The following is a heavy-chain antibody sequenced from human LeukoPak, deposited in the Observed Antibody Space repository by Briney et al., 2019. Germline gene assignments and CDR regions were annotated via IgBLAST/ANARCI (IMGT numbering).Heavy chain of an antibody. CDR1: GYTFTSYY. CDR3: ARDTVVVPAAIPAHAFDI. CDR2: INPSGGST. D-gene: IGHD2-2*02. Sequence: GASVTVSCTASGYTFTSYYMHWVRQAPGQGLEWMGIINPSGGSTSYAQKFQGRVTMTRDMSTSTVYMELSSLRSEDTAVYYCARDTVVVPAAIPAHAFDIWGQGTMVTVSS. J-gene: IGHJ3*02. V-gene: IGHV1-46*01.